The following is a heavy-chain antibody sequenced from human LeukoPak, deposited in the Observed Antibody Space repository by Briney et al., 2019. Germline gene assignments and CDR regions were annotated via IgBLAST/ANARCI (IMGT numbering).Heavy chain of an antibody. J-gene: IGHJ6*02. Sequence: GGSLRLSCAASGFTFSSYEMNRVRQAPGKGLEWVSYISSSGSTIYYADSVKGRFTISRDNAKNSLYLQMNSLRAEDTAVYYCASIGVVISTYYYYGMDVWGQGTTVTVSS. V-gene: IGHV3-48*03. CDR1: GFTFSSYE. CDR2: ISSSGSTI. D-gene: IGHD3-3*01. CDR3: ASIGVVISTYYYYGMDV.